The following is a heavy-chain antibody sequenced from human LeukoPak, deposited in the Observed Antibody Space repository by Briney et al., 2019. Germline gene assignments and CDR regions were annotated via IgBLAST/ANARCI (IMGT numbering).Heavy chain of an antibody. Sequence: PGGSLRLSCAASGFTFSSYAMSWVRQAPGKGLEWVSSISSSSSYIYYADSVKGRFTISRDNAKNSLYLQMNSLRAEDTAVYYCARAAAGLDYWGQGTLVTVSS. J-gene: IGHJ4*02. D-gene: IGHD6-13*01. V-gene: IGHV3-21*01. CDR1: GFTFSSYA. CDR3: ARAAAGLDY. CDR2: ISSSSSYI.